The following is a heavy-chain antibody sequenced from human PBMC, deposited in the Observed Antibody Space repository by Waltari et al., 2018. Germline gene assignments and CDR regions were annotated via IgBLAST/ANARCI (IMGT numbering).Heavy chain of an antibody. CDR2: IYHSGST. V-gene: IGHV4-38-2*01. D-gene: IGHD6-19*01. CDR1: GYSISSGYY. CDR3: ARRGGSSGWYKGAFDI. Sequence: QVQLQESGPGLVKPSETLSLTCAVSGYSISSGYYWGWIRQPPGKGLEWIGSIYHSGSTYDNPSLKSRVTISVDTSKNQFSLKLSSGTAADTAVYYCARRGGSSGWYKGAFDIWGQGTMVTVSS. J-gene: IGHJ3*02.